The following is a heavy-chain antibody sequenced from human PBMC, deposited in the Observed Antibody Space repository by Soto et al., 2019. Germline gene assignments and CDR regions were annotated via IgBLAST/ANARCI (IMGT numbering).Heavy chain of an antibody. CDR3: ARDHGTSYYDSSGYPAY. CDR2: INASGGST. V-gene: IGHV1-46*01. CDR1: GYTFTSYG. J-gene: IGHJ4*02. Sequence: GASVKVSCKASGYTFTSYGISWVRQAPGQGLEWMGIINASGGSTSYAQKFQGRVTMTRDTSTSTVYMELSSLRSEDTAVYYCARDHGTSYYDSSGYPAYWGQGTLVTVSS. D-gene: IGHD3-22*01.